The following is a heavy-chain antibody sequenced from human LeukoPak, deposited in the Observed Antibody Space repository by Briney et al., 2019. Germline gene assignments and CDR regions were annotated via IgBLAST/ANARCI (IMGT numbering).Heavy chain of an antibody. J-gene: IGHJ3*02. CDR2: INPNSGGT. D-gene: IGHD3-22*01. Sequence: ASVKVSCKASGGTFSSYAISWVRQAPGQGLEWMGWINPNSGGTNYAQKFQGRVTMTRDTSISTAYMELSRLRSDDTAVYYCARDRVTMIIGDAFDIWGQGTMVTVSS. CDR3: ARDRVTMIIGDAFDI. CDR1: GGTFSSYA. V-gene: IGHV1-2*02.